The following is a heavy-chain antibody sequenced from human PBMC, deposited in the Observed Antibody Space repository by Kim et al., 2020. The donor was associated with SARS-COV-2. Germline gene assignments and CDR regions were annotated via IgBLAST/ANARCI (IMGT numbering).Heavy chain of an antibody. D-gene: IGHD1-20*01. Sequence: GGSLRLSCAASGFTFSSYSMNWVRQAPGKGLEWVSSFSSSSSYIYYADSVKGRFTISRDNAKNSLYLQMNSLRAEDTAVYYCGPGITGTTSVGWGQGTLVTVSS. CDR2: FSSSSSYI. J-gene: IGHJ4*02. CDR3: GPGITGTTSVG. V-gene: IGHV3-21*01. CDR1: GFTFSSYS.